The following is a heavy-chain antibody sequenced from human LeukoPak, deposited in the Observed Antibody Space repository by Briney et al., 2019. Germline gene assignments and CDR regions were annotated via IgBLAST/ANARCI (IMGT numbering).Heavy chain of an antibody. Sequence: GGSLRLSCAASEFTLSSYEMNWVRQAPGKGLVWVSRINSDGSSTSYAVSVKGRFTISRDDAKNTLYLQMNSLRAEDTAVYYCARYYGSGSYAVDYWGQGTLVTVSS. V-gene: IGHV3-74*01. J-gene: IGHJ4*02. D-gene: IGHD3-10*01. CDR3: ARYYGSGSYAVDY. CDR2: INSDGSST. CDR1: EFTLSSYE.